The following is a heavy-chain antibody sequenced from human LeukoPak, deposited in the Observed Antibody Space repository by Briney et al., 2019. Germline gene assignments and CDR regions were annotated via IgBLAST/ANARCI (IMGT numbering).Heavy chain of an antibody. CDR3: ARGGGDYTSRYYMGV. D-gene: IGHD3-3*01. Sequence: PGGSLRLSCAASGFTFSDFYMHWIRQAPGKGPEWVSYMSGTGKTISDADSLKGRFTISRDNTKNLLFLQVNTLRVEDTATYYCARGGGDYTSRYYMGVWGKGTTVTVSS. CDR2: MSGTGKTI. V-gene: IGHV3-11*04. CDR1: GFTFSDFY. J-gene: IGHJ6*03.